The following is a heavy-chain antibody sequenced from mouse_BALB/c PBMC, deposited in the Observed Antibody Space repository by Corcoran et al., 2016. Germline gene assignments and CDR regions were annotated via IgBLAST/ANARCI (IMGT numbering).Heavy chain of an antibody. J-gene: IGHJ4*01. CDR1: GYTFTDYV. D-gene: IGHD1-2*01. Sequence: EVQLQQSGPELVKPGASVKMSCKASGYTFTDYVMHWVKQKPGQGLEWIGYIYPYNDGTEYTETFKGKATLTLEKSSSKASIDLSSLTSEDSTVYYWVRSYDGYGGGYAMDYWGQGTSVTVSS. CDR2: IYPYNDGT. V-gene: IGHV1S136*01. CDR3: VRSYDGYGGGYAMDY.